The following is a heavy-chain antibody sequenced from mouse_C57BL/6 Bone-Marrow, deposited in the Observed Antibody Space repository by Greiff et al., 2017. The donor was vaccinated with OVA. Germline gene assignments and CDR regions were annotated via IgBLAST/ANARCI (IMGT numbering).Heavy chain of an antibody. CDR1: GYTFTDYY. Sequence: EVQLQQSGPVLVKPGASVKMSCKASGYTFTDYYMNWVKQSHGKSLEWIGVINPYHGGTSYNQKFKGKAILTVDKSSSTAYMELNSLTSEDSAVYYCARYGNSVYWGQGTTLTVSS. V-gene: IGHV1-19*01. D-gene: IGHD2-10*02. CDR2: INPYHGGT. CDR3: ARYGNSVY. J-gene: IGHJ2*01.